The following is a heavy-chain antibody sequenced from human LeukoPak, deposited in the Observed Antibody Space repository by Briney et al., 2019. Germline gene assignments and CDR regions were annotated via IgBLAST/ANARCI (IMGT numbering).Heavy chain of an antibody. CDR3: ARDRRSITMVRGVITSYYFDY. J-gene: IGHJ4*02. CDR2: IKYDGNEE. Sequence: GGSLRLSCAASGFTFSSYWMSWMRQAPGKGLEWVANIKYDGNEEYYVDSVKGRFTISRDNSKNTLYLQMNSLRAEDTAVYYCARDRRSITMVRGVITSYYFDYWGQGTLVTVSS. D-gene: IGHD3-10*01. V-gene: IGHV3-7*01. CDR1: GFTFSSYW.